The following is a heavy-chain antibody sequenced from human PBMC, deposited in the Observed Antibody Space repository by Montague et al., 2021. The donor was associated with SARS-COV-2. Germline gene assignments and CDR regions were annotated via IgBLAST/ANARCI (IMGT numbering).Heavy chain of an antibody. V-gene: IGHV4-34*01. Sequence: SETLSLTCAVYGGSFSGYYWSWIRQPPGKGLQWIGEINHSGSTNXNPSLKSRVTLLLDTSKNQFSLKLCSVTAADTAVYYCARASYYYDSGSYYTPCGMDVCSQGTKVAVSS. CDR3: ARASYYYDSGSYYTPCGMDV. CDR1: GGSFSGYY. CDR2: INHSGST. J-gene: IGHJ6*02. D-gene: IGHD3-10*01.